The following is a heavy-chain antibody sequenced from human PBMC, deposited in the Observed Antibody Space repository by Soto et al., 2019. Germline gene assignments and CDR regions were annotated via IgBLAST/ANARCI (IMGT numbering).Heavy chain of an antibody. CDR1: GFTFSSYA. V-gene: IGHV3-30-3*01. CDR2: ISYDGSNK. D-gene: IGHD2-15*01. Sequence: GSLRLSCAASGFTFSSYAMHWVRQAPGKGLEWVAVISYDGSNKYYADSVKGRFTISRDNSKNTLYLQMNSLRAEDTAVYYCARGGYFSGGGCYGGVFDIGGKGKMVT. CDR3: ARGGYFSGGGCYGGVFDI. J-gene: IGHJ3*02.